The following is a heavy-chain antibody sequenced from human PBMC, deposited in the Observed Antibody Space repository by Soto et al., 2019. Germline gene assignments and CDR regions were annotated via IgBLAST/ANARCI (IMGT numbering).Heavy chain of an antibody. Sequence: EVQLLESGGGLVQPGGSLRLSCAASGFTFSSYAMSWVRQAPGKGLEWVSAISGSGGSTYYADSVKGRFTISRDNSKNTLYLQMNSPRAEDTAVYYCAKVWSSSWYYFDYWGQGTLVTVSS. V-gene: IGHV3-23*01. CDR2: ISGSGGST. J-gene: IGHJ4*02. CDR1: GFTFSSYA. CDR3: AKVWSSSWYYFDY. D-gene: IGHD6-13*01.